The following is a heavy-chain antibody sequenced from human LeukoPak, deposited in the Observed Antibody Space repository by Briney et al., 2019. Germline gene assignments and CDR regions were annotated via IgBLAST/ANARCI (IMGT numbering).Heavy chain of an antibody. J-gene: IGHJ4*02. CDR2: ISSYSDYI. Sequence: GGSLRLSCAASGFTFSNYSMNWVRQAPAKGLQWVSAISSYSDYIFYADSVKGRFTISRDNAENSLFLQMHSLRAEGTAVYYCARRVRPEANDDYWGQGILVTVSS. D-gene: IGHD1-14*01. V-gene: IGHV3-21*01. CDR3: ARRVRPEANDDY. CDR1: GFTFSNYS.